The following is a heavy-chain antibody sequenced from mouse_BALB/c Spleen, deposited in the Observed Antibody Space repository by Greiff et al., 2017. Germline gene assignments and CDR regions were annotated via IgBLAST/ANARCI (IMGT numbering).Heavy chain of an antibody. CDR3: ARWYGNYEAMDY. V-gene: IGHV3-2*02. J-gene: IGHJ4*01. D-gene: IGHD2-10*02. Sequence: EVMLVESGPGLVKPSQSLSLTCTVTGYSITSDYAWNWIRQFPGNKLEWMGYISYSGSTSYNPSLKSRISITRDTSKNQFFLQLNSVTTEDTASYYCARWYGNYEAMDYWGQGTSVTVSS. CDR1: GYSITSDYA. CDR2: ISYSGST.